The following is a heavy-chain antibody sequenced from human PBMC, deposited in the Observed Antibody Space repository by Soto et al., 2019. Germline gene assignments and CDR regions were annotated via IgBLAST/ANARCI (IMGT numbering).Heavy chain of an antibody. CDR2: IIPIFDSR. Sequence: QVQLVQSGAEVKKPGSSVKVSCKASRDTFSKYAFNWVRQAPGQGLEWMGWIIPIFDSRNYAEKFQGRVTITADESTSTAYMELRSLRFEATAVYYCARGETYLGVWGQGTSVTVSS. CDR1: RDTFSKYA. D-gene: IGHD3-16*01. V-gene: IGHV1-69*01. J-gene: IGHJ6*02. CDR3: ARGETYLGV.